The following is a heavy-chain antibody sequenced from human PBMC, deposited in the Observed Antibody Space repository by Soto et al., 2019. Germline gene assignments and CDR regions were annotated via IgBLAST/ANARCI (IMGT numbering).Heavy chain of an antibody. V-gene: IGHV3-74*01. CDR1: GFNFGPFW. CDR3: ARGRENYSYFDY. Sequence: PGGSLRLSCAASGFNFGPFWMHWVRQAPGKGLVWVSHINGDASTIVYADSVKGRFTISRDNAKNTLYLQMNNLRAEDTAVYYCARGRENYSYFDYWGQGIVVTVSS. D-gene: IGHD1-26*01. J-gene: IGHJ4*02. CDR2: INGDASTI.